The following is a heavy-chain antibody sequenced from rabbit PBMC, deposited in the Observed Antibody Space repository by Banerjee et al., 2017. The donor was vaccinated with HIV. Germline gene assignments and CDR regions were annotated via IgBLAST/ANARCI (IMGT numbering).Heavy chain of an antibody. CDR1: GFSFSNKYV. Sequence: QSLEESGGDLVKPGASLTLTCTASGFSFSNKYVMCWVRQAPGKGLEWIACINTSSGNTVYATWAKGRFTISRTSSTTVALQMTSLTAADTATYLCARNGAGSNYAFNLWGPGTLVTVS. V-gene: IGHV1S40*01. D-gene: IGHD8-1*01. CDR3: ARNGAGSNYAFNL. J-gene: IGHJ4*01. CDR2: INTSSGNT.